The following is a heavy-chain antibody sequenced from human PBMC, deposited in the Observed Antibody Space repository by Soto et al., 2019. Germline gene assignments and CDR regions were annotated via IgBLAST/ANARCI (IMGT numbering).Heavy chain of an antibody. Sequence: EVQLVESGGGLVKPGGSLRLSCAASGFTFSNAWMNWVRQAPGKGLEWVGRIKSKTDGGTTDYAAPVKGRFTISRDESKNTLYLQMNILKTEDTAVYYCTTEDGSGSYYKADPGGQGTLVTVSS. V-gene: IGHV3-15*07. D-gene: IGHD3-10*01. CDR1: GFTFSNAW. CDR2: IKSKTDGGTT. J-gene: IGHJ5*02. CDR3: TTEDGSGSYYKADP.